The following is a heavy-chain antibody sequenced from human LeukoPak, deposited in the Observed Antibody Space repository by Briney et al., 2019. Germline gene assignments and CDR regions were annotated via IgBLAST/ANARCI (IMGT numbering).Heavy chain of an antibody. CDR3: ARTDYDILTGYYGTYYYGMDV. D-gene: IGHD3-9*01. J-gene: IGHJ6*02. CDR2: ISAYNGNT. Sequence: ASVKVSCKASGYTFTSYGISWVRQAPGQGLEWVGWISAYNGNTNYAQKLQGRVTMTTDTSTSTAYMELRSLRSDDTAVYYCARTDYDILTGYYGTYYYGMDVWGQGTTVTVSS. V-gene: IGHV1-18*01. CDR1: GYTFTSYG.